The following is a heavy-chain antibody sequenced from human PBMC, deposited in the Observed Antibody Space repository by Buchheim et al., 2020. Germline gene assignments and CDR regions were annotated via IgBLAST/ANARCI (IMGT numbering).Heavy chain of an antibody. D-gene: IGHD6-19*01. Sequence: QVQLVESGGGVVQPGRSLRLSCAASGFTFSSYGMHWVRQAPGKGLEWVAVISYDGSNKYYADSVKGRFTISRDNSKNKLYLQMNSLRAEDTAVCYCAKALSIAVAGSGFDYWGQGTL. V-gene: IGHV3-30*18. CDR1: GFTFSSYG. CDR2: ISYDGSNK. J-gene: IGHJ4*02. CDR3: AKALSIAVAGSGFDY.